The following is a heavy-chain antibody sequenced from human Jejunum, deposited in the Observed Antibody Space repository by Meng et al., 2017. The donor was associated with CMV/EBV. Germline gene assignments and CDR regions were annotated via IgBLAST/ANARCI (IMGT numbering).Heavy chain of an antibody. CDR2: IHHSGTT. Sequence: SIRTYWGSSIQQSPGKGLEWIGYIHHSGTTNHNPSLRSRVIMSIDTSNSQFSLKLTSVTAADTAVYYCARDSYHYGSSTYNWFDPWGQGIRVTVSS. D-gene: IGHD3-10*01. CDR3: ARDSYHYGSSTYNWFDP. V-gene: IGHV4-59*01. J-gene: IGHJ5*02. CDR1: SIRTYW.